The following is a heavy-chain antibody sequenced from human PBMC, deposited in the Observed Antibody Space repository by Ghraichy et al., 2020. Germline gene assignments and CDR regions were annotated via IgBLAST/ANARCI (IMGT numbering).Heavy chain of an antibody. CDR3: ARRSGYDTDHFDY. CDR2: LGGRGTGT. D-gene: IGHD5-12*01. J-gene: IGHJ4*02. CDR1: GFTFSNHA. Sequence: GESLNISCVASGFTFSNHALSWVRQAPGEGLEWVAGLGGRGTGTHYADSVRGRFTISRDTSKNTLSLQMSSLRVEDTALYYCARRSGYDTDHFDYWGQGTLVTVSS. V-gene: IGHV3-23*01.